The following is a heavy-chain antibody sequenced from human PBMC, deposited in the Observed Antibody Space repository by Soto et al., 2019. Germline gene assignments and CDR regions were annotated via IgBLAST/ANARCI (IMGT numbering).Heavy chain of an antibody. V-gene: IGHV1-18*01. CDR2: ISTYNGNT. CDR3: ARGPTDYYDNSANYFLDY. CDR1: GYTFITYG. Sequence: QVQLVQSGAEVKKPGASVKVSCKAPGYTFITYGVSWVRQAPGQGLDRLGCISTYNGNTRYAERLQGKVTMTTDTTTNTAYMELRNLRSDDTAVYYCARGPTDYYDNSANYFLDYWGQGTLVTVSS. D-gene: IGHD3-22*01. J-gene: IGHJ4*02.